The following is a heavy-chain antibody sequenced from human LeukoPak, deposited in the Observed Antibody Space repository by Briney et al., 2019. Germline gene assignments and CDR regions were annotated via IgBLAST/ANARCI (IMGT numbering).Heavy chain of an antibody. Sequence: GRSLRLSCAASGFTFRSYAMHWVRQAPGKGLEWVSGISYDGNNKYNADSVRGRFTISRDNSKNTLYRQMNSLRAGDTAVHYRPSDKIPYYYYGMDVWGQGTTVTVSS. CDR1: GFTFRSYA. CDR3: PSDKIPYYYYGMDV. CDR2: ISYDGNNK. J-gene: IGHJ6*02. D-gene: IGHD2-2*02. V-gene: IGHV3-30-3*01.